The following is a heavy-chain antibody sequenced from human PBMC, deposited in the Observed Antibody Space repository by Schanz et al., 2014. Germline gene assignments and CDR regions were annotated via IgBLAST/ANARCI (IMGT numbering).Heavy chain of an antibody. J-gene: IGHJ4*02. CDR2: ISHNSHYT. CDR3: ARDGYRNGRPFDH. D-gene: IGHD5-18*01. CDR1: GFTFSDYY. Sequence: LVESGGGVVQPGRSLRLSCAASGFTFSDYYMSWIRQAPGKGLEWVSYISHNSHYTNYADSVKGRFTISRDTAENSVYLQMNSLRAEDTAVYYCARDGYRNGRPFDHWGQGTRVTVSA. V-gene: IGHV3-11*06.